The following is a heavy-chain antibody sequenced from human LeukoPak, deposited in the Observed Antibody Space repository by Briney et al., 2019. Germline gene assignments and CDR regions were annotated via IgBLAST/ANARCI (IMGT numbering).Heavy chain of an antibody. J-gene: IGHJ4*02. CDR3: ARELYGDYGADY. Sequence: GGSLRLSCAASGFSFSDHWMHWVRQAPGKGLEWVSRVSSDGSRTYYSDSVEGRFTISRDNAKKALYLQLNRLRAEDTAVYYCARELYGDYGADYWGQGTLVTVSS. V-gene: IGHV3-74*01. CDR1: GFSFSDHW. D-gene: IGHD4-17*01. CDR2: VSSDGSRT.